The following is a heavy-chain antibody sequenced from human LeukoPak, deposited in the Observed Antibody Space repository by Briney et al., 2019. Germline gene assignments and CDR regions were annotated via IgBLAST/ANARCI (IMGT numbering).Heavy chain of an antibody. V-gene: IGHV4-38-2*02. J-gene: IGHJ5*02. D-gene: IGHD6-13*01. CDR2: IYHSGST. CDR1: GYSISSGYY. Sequence: SETLSLTCTVSGYSISSGYYWGWIRQPPGKGLEWIGSIYHSGSTYYSPSLKSRVTISVDTSKNQFSLKLSSVTAADTAVYYCAREEAAAGTPNWFDPWGQGTLVTVSS. CDR3: AREEAAAGTPNWFDP.